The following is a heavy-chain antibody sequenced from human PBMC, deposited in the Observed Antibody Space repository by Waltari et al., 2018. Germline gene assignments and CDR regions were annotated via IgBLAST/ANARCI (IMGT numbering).Heavy chain of an antibody. J-gene: IGHJ3*02. Sequence: EVQLVQSGAAVKKPGESLKMSCKGSGYSFTSYWIGWVCQMPGKGLEWMGIIYPGDADTRYSPSFQGQVTISADKSIGTAYLQWSSLKASDTAMYYCTRRAYCGDDCYPRDAFDIWGQGTMVTVSS. CDR2: IYPGDADT. CDR1: GYSFTSYW. CDR3: TRRAYCGDDCYPRDAFDI. D-gene: IGHD2-21*02. V-gene: IGHV5-51*01.